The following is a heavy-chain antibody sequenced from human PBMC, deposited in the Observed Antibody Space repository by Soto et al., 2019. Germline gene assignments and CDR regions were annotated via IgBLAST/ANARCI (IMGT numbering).Heavy chain of an antibody. CDR3: ARGVQFTNY. Sequence: QVQLVQSGAEVKQPGASAKVSCKASGYTFTSYAIHWVRQAPGQGLEWVGWINAGNGATKYSQNLQDRVTISRDTSASTVYMELSSLKSEDTAVYYCARGVQFTNYWGQGTLVTVSS. CDR2: INAGNGAT. V-gene: IGHV1-3*01. CDR1: GYTFTSYA. J-gene: IGHJ4*02.